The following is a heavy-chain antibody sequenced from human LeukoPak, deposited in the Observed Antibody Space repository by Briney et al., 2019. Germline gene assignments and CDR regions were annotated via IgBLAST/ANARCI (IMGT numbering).Heavy chain of an antibody. V-gene: IGHV3-15*01. D-gene: IGHD5-18*01. J-gene: IGHJ4*02. CDR3: TTVTLFYL. Sequence: GGSLRLSCATSGFSLSGAWLSWVRQAPGKGLEWIGRIQHGGTTDYAAPVKGRFTISRTDSKATLYLQMNSLKTEDTAIYYITTVTLFYLGGQGTLVTVSS. CDR1: GFSLSGAW. CDR2: IQHGGTT.